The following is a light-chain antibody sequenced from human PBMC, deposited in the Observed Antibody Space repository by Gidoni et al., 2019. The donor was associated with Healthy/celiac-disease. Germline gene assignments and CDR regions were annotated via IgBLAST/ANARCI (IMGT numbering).Light chain of an antibody. CDR1: HSISSW. V-gene: IGKV1-5*03. CDR2: KAS. CDR3: QQYNIYSVT. J-gene: IGKJ4*01. Sequence: DIKMTQSPSTLSASVGDRVSITCRASHSISSWLAWYQQKPGKAPKLLIYKASSLESGVPSRFSSSGSATEFTLTISSLQPDDFATYYCQQYNIYSVTFGGGTKVEIK.